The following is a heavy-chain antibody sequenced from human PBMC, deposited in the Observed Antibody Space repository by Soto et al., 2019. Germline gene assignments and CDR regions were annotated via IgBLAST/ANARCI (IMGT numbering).Heavy chain of an antibody. CDR2: INGVGGGT. CDR3: AKDHPRDDFKKGYFQH. D-gene: IGHD1-1*01. Sequence: EVQLLESGGGFVQPGGSLRLSCVASGFTFSRYAMSWVRQAPGKGLEWVSAINGVGGGTYYADSVKGRFIISSDNSKNTLYVQMNSLRAEDTDVYYCAKDHPRDDFKKGYFQHWGQGTLVTVSS. V-gene: IGHV3-23*01. J-gene: IGHJ1*01. CDR1: GFTFSRYA.